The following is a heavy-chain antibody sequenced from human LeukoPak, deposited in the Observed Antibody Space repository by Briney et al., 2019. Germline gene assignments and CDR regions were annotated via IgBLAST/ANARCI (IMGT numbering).Heavy chain of an antibody. Sequence: GGSLRLSCAASGFSFSSHSMNWVRQAPGKGLEWVSYISSSSSSTYYADSVEGRFTISRDNAKNSLFLQMNSLRAEDTAVYYCARPRGGNSFDYWGQGTLVTVSS. CDR1: GFSFSSHS. J-gene: IGHJ4*02. D-gene: IGHD3-16*01. CDR3: ARPRGGNSFDY. CDR2: ISSSSSST. V-gene: IGHV3-48*04.